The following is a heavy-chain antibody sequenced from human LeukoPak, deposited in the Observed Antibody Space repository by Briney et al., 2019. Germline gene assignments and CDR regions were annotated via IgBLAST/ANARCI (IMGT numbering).Heavy chain of an antibody. J-gene: IGHJ5*02. CDR2: IKEDGSEK. V-gene: IGHV3-7*03. Sequence: GGSLRLSCAASGFTFTNHWMSWVRQAPGKGLEWVANIKEDGSEKYYVDSVKGRFTVSRGNVKNSLFLQMNSLRVDDTAVYYCAKSGSSVFWSWGQGTLVTVSS. CDR3: AKSGSSVFWS. D-gene: IGHD3-3*02. CDR1: GFTFTNHW.